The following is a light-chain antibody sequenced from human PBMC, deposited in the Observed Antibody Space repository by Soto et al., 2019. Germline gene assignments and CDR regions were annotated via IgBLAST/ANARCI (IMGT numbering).Light chain of an antibody. J-gene: IGLJ2*01. CDR3: AAWDDSLNGVV. Sequence: QSVLTQPPSASGTPGQRVTISCSGSSSNIGDNTVNWYQQLPGTAPKLLIYSNNQRPSGVPDRFSGSKSGTSASLAISGLQSEDEAYYYCAAWDDSLNGVVFGGGTKLTGL. CDR2: SNN. V-gene: IGLV1-44*01. CDR1: SSNIGDNT.